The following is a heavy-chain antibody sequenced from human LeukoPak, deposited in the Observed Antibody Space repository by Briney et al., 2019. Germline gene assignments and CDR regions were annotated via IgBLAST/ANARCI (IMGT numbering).Heavy chain of an antibody. Sequence: GGSLRLSCTASGFTFGDYAMSWFRQAPGKGLEWVGFIRSKAYGGTTEYAASVKGRFTISRDDSKSIAYLQMNSLKTEDTAVYYCARGTYVLRFLEWLPYYYYMDVWGKGTTVTASS. CDR1: GFTFGDYA. CDR3: ARGTYVLRFLEWLPYYYYMDV. J-gene: IGHJ6*03. D-gene: IGHD3-3*01. CDR2: IRSKAYGGTT. V-gene: IGHV3-49*03.